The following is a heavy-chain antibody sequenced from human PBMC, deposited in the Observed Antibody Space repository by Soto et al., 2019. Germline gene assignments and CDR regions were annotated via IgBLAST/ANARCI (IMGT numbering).Heavy chain of an antibody. CDR1: GFTFSSYA. Sequence: EVQLLESGGGLLQPGGSLRLSCAASGFTFSSYAMNWVRQAPGKGLEWVSSISGSGESTFYADSVKGRFTISRDNSKNTLFLQMNSLRAEDTAVYYCAIEGGQWPGWFDPWGQGTLVTVSS. J-gene: IGHJ5*02. CDR2: ISGSGEST. D-gene: IGHD6-19*01. CDR3: AIEGGQWPGWFDP. V-gene: IGHV3-23*01.